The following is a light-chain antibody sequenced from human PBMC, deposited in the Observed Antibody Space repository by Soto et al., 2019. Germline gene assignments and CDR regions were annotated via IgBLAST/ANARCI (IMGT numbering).Light chain of an antibody. CDR1: QSVGNN. CDR3: QQHAHWPLT. CDR2: EAS. Sequence: EIVLTQSPATLSLSPGERATLSCRASQSVGNNLAWYQQKPGQAPGLLIYEASTRATGIPARFSGSGSGTDFPLTISRQEPEDFAVYYGQQHAHWPLTFGGGTKVEIK. J-gene: IGKJ4*01. V-gene: IGKV3-11*01.